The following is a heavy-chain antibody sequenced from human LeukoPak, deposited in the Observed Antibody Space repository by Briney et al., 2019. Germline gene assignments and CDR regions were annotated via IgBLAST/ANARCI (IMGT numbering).Heavy chain of an antibody. CDR3: ARPLQPGYSYGYGVMGWFDP. J-gene: IGHJ5*02. V-gene: IGHV4-39*01. Sequence: SETLSLTCTVSGGSISSSSYYWGWIRQPPGKGLEWIGSIYYSGSTYYNPSLKSRVTISVDTSKNQFSLKLSSVTAADTAVYYRARPLQPGYSYGYGVMGWFDPWGQGTLVTVSS. CDR2: IYYSGST. D-gene: IGHD5-18*01. CDR1: GGSISSSSYY.